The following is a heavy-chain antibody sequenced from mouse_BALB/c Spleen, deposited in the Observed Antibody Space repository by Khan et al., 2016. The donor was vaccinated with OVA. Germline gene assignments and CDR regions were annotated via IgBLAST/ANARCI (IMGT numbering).Heavy chain of an antibody. CDR1: GFTFSTYA. D-gene: IGHD2-1*01. V-gene: IGHV5-9-3*01. CDR3: ARSPYGNFAY. Sequence: EVELVESGGGLVKPGGSLKLSCAASGFTFSTYAMSCVRQTPEKRLEWVATISSDGDYTYYPDNVTGRFTISRDNAKNTLYLQMSSLRSEDTAMYYCARSPYGNFAYWGQGTLVTVSA. CDR2: ISSDGDYT. J-gene: IGHJ3*01.